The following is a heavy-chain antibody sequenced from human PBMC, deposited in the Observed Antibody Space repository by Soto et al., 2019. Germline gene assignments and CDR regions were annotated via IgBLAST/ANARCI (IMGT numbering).Heavy chain of an antibody. D-gene: IGHD5-12*01. V-gene: IGHV3-33*01. CDR2: IWYDGSNK. Sequence: ESGGGVVQPGRSLRLSCAASGFTFSSYGMHWVRQAPGKGLEWVAVIWYDGSNKYYADSVKGRFTISRDNSKNTLYLQMNSLRAEDTAVYYCARDGDSGYDSSGWFDPWGQGTLVTVSS. CDR1: GFTFSSYG. CDR3: ARDGDSGYDSSGWFDP. J-gene: IGHJ5*02.